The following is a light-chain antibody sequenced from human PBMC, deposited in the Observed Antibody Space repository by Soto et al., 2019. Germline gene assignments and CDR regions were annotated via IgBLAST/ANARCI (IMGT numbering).Light chain of an antibody. CDR1: SSDIDTYNY. Sequence: QSVLTQPASVSGSPGQSITISCTGTSSDIDTYNYVSWYQHHPGKAPRLIIFEGTKRPSGVSDRFSGSKSGNTASLTISGLQTEDEADYYCCSYAGSRTYVFGPGTKV. V-gene: IGLV2-23*01. J-gene: IGLJ1*01. CDR3: CSYAGSRTYV. CDR2: EGT.